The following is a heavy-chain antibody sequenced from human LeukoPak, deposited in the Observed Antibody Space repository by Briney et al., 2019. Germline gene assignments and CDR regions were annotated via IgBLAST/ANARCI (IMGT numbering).Heavy chain of an antibody. J-gene: IGHJ5*02. CDR2: MSYSGSS. D-gene: IGHD2-8*01. V-gene: IGHV4-39*01. CDR1: GGSISSGDYY. CDR3: VCMAGRGVRFDP. Sequence: PSETLSLTCTVSGGSISSGDYYWSWIRQPPGKGLEWIGTMSYSGSSNYNPSLKSRLTISVDTSKNQFSVRLSSATATDTAVYYCVCMAGRGVRFDPWGQGTLVTVSS.